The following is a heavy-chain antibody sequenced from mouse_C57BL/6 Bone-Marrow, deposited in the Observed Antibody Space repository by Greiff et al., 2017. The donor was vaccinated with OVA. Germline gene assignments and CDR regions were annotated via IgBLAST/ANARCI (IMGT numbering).Heavy chain of an antibody. CDR3: ARGLSIRPMDY. Sequence: EVQLQQSGPELVKPGASVKISCKASGYTFTDYYMNWVKQSHGKSLEWIGDINPNNGGTSYNQKFKGKATLTVDKSSSTAYMELRSLTSEDSAVYYCARGLSIRPMDYWGQGTSVTVSS. D-gene: IGHD5-5*01. J-gene: IGHJ4*01. CDR2: INPNNGGT. CDR1: GYTFTDYY. V-gene: IGHV1-26*01.